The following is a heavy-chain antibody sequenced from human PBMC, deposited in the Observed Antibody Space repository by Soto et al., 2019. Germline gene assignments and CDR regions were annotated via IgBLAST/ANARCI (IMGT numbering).Heavy chain of an antibody. CDR3: ARGHYGDYKGIDY. J-gene: IGHJ4*02. CDR1: GFTFSSYW. Sequence: PGGSLRLSCAASGFTFSSYWMHWVRQAPGKGLVWVSRINSDGSSTSYADSVKGRFTIPRDNAKNTLYLQMNSLRAEDTAVYYCARGHYGDYKGIDYWGQGTLVTVSS. CDR2: INSDGSST. V-gene: IGHV3-74*01. D-gene: IGHD4-17*01.